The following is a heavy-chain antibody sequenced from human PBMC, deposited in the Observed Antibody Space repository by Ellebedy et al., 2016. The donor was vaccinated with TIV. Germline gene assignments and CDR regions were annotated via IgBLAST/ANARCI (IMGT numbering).Heavy chain of an antibody. V-gene: IGHV3-30*02. J-gene: IGHJ5*02. CDR1: GFTFHSYG. Sequence: GESLKISCAASGFTFHSYGMHWVRQAPGKGLEWVTFIRYDGSDKYYADSVKSRFTVYRDNSKNTLTLQMNSLRLEDTAVYYCAKVLFAFGEFESPFDPWGQGTLVIVSS. CDR2: IRYDGSDK. D-gene: IGHD3-10*01. CDR3: AKVLFAFGEFESPFDP.